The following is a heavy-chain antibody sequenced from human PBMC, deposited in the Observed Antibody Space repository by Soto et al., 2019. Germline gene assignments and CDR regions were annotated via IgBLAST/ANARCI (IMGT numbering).Heavy chain of an antibody. V-gene: IGHV3-9*01. Sequence: EVQLVESGGGLVQPGRSLRLSCAASGFTFDDYAMHWVRQAPGKGLEWVSGISWNSGSIGYADSVKGRFTISRDNAKNSLYLQMNSLRAEDTALYYCAKDMGPVDWGDDAFDIWGQGTMVTVSS. CDR1: GFTFDDYA. CDR2: ISWNSGSI. CDR3: AKDMGPVDWGDDAFDI. J-gene: IGHJ3*02. D-gene: IGHD7-27*01.